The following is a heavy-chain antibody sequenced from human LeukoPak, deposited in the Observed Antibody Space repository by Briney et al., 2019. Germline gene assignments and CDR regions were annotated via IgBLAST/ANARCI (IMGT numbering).Heavy chain of an antibody. J-gene: IGHJ4*02. CDR1: GFTFSSYS. V-gene: IGHV3-21*01. Sequence: GGSLRLSCAASGFTFSSYSMNWVRQAPGKGLEWVSSISSSSSYIYYADPVKGRFTISRDNAKNSLYLQMNSLRAEDTAVYYCARGKLGYCSSTSCAWDYWGQGTLVTVSS. D-gene: IGHD2-2*01. CDR3: ARGKLGYCSSTSCAWDY. CDR2: ISSSSSYI.